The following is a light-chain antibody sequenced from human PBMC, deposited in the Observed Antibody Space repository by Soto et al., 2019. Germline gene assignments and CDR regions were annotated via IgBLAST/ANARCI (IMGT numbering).Light chain of an antibody. Sequence: EIVLTQSPGTLSLSPGERATLSCRASQSVSSSYLAWYQQKPGQAPRILIHGASTRATGIPDRFTGSGSGTDFTLTISRLEPEDFAVYYCQQYGSSPMSTFGQGTKLEIK. J-gene: IGKJ2*01. CDR1: QSVSSSY. CDR3: QQYGSSPMST. V-gene: IGKV3-20*01. CDR2: GAS.